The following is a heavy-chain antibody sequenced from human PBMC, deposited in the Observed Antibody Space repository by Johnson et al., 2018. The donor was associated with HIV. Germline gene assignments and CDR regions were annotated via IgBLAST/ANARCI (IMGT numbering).Heavy chain of an antibody. CDR2: INWNGGNT. V-gene: IGHV3-20*04. Sequence: EVQLVESGGGVERPGGSLRLSCVASGFSFDDYGMSWVRQAPGKGLEWVSGINWNGGNTGYADSVKGRFIISRDNAKNSLYLQMNSLRAEDTALYFCAKDRGSALAQLPIFPSAFDIWGQGTMVTVSS. CDR3: AKDRGSALAQLPIFPSAFDI. CDR1: GFSFDDYG. D-gene: IGHD6-6*01. J-gene: IGHJ3*02.